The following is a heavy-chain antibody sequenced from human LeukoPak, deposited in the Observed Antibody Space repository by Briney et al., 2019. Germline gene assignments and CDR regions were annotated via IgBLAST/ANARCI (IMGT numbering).Heavy chain of an antibody. CDR2: INHSGST. CDR1: GYSISSGYY. V-gene: IGHV4-38-2*02. J-gene: IGHJ4*02. CDR3: ARSRKVIFGVVIEPFDY. Sequence: NPSETLSLTCSVSGYSISSGYYWGWIRQPPGQGLEWIGEINHSGSTNYNPSLKSRVTISVDTSKNQFSLKLSSVTAADTAVYYCARSRKVIFGVVIEPFDYWGQGTLVTVSS. D-gene: IGHD3-3*01.